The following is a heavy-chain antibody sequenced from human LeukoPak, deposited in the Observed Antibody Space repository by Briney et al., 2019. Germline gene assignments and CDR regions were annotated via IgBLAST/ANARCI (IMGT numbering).Heavy chain of an antibody. J-gene: IGHJ3*01. D-gene: IGHD6-25*01. V-gene: IGHV1-8*01. CDR1: GYTFKNYD. Sequence: GASVKVSCKASGYTFKNYDINWVRQAPGQGLEWMAWMNPNNDNAGSAQKFRGRVTMTRDTSINTAYMELSSLRSDDMGVYYCARAAAGGDDPFDVWGQGSLIIVSS. CDR2: MNPNNDNA. CDR3: ARAAAGGDDPFDV.